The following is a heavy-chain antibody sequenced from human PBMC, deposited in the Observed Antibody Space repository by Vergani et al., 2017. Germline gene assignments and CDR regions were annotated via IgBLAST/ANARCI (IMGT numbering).Heavy chain of an antibody. V-gene: IGHV4-39*02. CDR2: INYVGRT. CDR1: GGSINPSSSF. D-gene: IGHD5-24*01. CDR3: ARGGVRVRWLQPRGAFDI. J-gene: IGHJ3*02. Sequence: QLQLQESGPGLVKPSETLSLICTVSGGSINPSSSFWGWIRQSPGKGLEWIGSINYVGRTYYIPSLQSRATVFVDTSKNQFSLKLSSVTAADTAVYYCARGGVRVRWLQPRGAFDIWGQGTMVTVSS.